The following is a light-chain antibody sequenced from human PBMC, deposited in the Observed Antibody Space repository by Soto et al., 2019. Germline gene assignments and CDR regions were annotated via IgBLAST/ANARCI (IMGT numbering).Light chain of an antibody. Sequence: EIVLTQAPTTLSLSPGERATLSCRASQSIGNYIAWYQQKPGQAPRLLVYDVFNRATGIPARFSGSGSGTDFTLTISSLEPEDFAVYYCLQRAAWPWTFGQGTKVEVK. CDR2: DVF. V-gene: IGKV3-11*01. CDR1: QSIGNY. J-gene: IGKJ1*01. CDR3: LQRAAWPWT.